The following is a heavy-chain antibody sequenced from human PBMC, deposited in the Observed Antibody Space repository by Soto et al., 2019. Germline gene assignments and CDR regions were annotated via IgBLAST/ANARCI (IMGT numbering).Heavy chain of an antibody. D-gene: IGHD1-20*01. CDR3: AKGRYNWNRGGLDP. Sequence: GSLRLSCAASGFTFSSYAIIFFRHPPFEWREWVSAISGSVGSTYYADSVKARYTISRDNSKNTLYLQMNSLRAEDTAIYYCAKGRYNWNRGGLDPWGQGTLVTVSS. J-gene: IGHJ5*02. CDR1: GFTFSSYA. V-gene: IGHV3-23*01. CDR2: ISGSVGST.